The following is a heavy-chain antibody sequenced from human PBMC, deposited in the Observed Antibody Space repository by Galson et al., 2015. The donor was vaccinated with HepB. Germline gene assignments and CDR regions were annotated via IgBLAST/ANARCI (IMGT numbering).Heavy chain of an antibody. V-gene: IGHV1-69*02. D-gene: IGHD3-22*01. J-gene: IGHJ6*02. CDR1: GGTFSSYT. CDR2: IIPILGIA. Sequence: SVKVSCKASGGTFSSYTISWVRQAPGQGLEWMGRIIPILGIANYAQKFQGRVTITADKSTSTAYMELSSLRSEDTAVYYCASSYYYDSSGYYPDYYYGMDVWGQGTTVTVSS. CDR3: ASSYYYDSSGYYPDYYYGMDV.